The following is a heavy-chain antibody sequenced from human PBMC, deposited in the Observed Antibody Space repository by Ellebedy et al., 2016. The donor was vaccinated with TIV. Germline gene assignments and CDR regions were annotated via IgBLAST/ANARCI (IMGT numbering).Heavy chain of an antibody. V-gene: IGHV3-48*01. D-gene: IGHD5-24*01. Sequence: GESLKISCAASGFTFSGYSMNWVRQAPGKGLEWVSYIRSSSSTIFYADSVKGRFTISRDNAKRSLYLQLNSLRAEDTAVYYCASQIKSSAFDYWGQGTLVTVSS. CDR1: GFTFSGYS. J-gene: IGHJ4*02. CDR3: ASQIKSSAFDY. CDR2: IRSSSSTI.